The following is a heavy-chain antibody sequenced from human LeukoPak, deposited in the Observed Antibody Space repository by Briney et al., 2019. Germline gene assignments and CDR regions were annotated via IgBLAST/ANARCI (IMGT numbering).Heavy chain of an antibody. CDR1: GGSISSYY. V-gene: IGHV4-59*08. CDR3: ARHYYYYYGMDV. CDR2: IYYSGST. Sequence: SETLSLTCTVSGGSISSYYWSWIRQPPGKGLEWIGYIYYSGSTNYNPSLKIRVTISVDTSKNQFSLKLSSVTAADTAVYYCARHYYYYYGMDVWGQGTTVTVSS. J-gene: IGHJ6*02.